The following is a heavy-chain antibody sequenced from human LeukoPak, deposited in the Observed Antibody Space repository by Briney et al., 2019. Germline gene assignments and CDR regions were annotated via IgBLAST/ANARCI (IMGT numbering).Heavy chain of an antibody. Sequence: GGSLRLSCAASGFIFSRYGMYWVRQAPGKGLEWMAVISYDGSNKYYADSVRGRFIISRDDSKNTLYLQMNSLRIDDTAVYYCAKDGAPHDSPTEGWFDPWRQGTLVTVSS. J-gene: IGHJ5*02. D-gene: IGHD3-10*01. CDR2: ISYDGSNK. CDR3: AKDGAPHDSPTEGWFDP. V-gene: IGHV3-30*18. CDR1: GFIFSRYG.